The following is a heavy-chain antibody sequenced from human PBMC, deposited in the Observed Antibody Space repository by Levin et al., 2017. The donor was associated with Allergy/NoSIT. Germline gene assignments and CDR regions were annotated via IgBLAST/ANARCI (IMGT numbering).Heavy chain of an antibody. V-gene: IGHV3-30*18. CDR2: ISYDGSNK. CDR1: GFTFSRYG. CDR3: AKGRSRFWQLWVDWMDFDN. D-gene: IGHD6-13*01. Sequence: GGSLRLSCAASGFTFSRYGMHWVRQAPGKGLEWVAVISYDGSNKYYADSVKGRFTISRDNSKNTLYLQMNSLRAEDTAVYYCAKGRSRFWQLWVDWMDFDNWGQGTLVTVSS. J-gene: IGHJ4*02.